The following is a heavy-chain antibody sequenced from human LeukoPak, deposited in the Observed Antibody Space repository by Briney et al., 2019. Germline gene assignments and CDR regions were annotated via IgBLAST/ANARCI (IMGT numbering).Heavy chain of an antibody. D-gene: IGHD1-26*01. V-gene: IGHV3-23*01. CDR1: GFSFSSYA. CDR3: AKPEGGSYYYY. CDR2: FSISGDST. Sequence: GGSLRLSCVASGFSFSSYAMTWVRQAPGKGLEWVSSFSISGDSTYYADSVKGRFTISRDNFKYMLFLQMNSLRAEDTAVYYCAKPEGGSYYYYWGQGTLVTVSS. J-gene: IGHJ4*02.